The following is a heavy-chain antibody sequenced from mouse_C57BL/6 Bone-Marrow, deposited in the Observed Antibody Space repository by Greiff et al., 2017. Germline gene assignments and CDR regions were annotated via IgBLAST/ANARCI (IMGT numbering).Heavy chain of an antibody. Sequence: VQVVESGAELAKPGASVKLYCKASGYTFTSYWMHWVKQRPGQGLEWIGYINPSSGYTKYNQKFKDKATLTADKSSSTAYMQLSSLTYEDSAVYYCARIRSPDYWGQGTTLTVSS. D-gene: IGHD3-2*02. V-gene: IGHV1-7*01. CDR1: GYTFTSYW. CDR3: ARIRSPDY. J-gene: IGHJ2*01. CDR2: INPSSGYT.